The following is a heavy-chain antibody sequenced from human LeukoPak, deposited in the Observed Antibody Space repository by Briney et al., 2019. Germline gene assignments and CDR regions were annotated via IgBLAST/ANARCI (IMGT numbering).Heavy chain of an antibody. Sequence: GGSLRLSCAASGFTFSSYGMHWVRQAPGKGLEWVSLISTSGRAQYADSVKGRFTISRDNSKNTLYLQMNSLRDEDTAVYHCAKDLDSTGYYSYGYWGHGYWGQGTLVTVSS. V-gene: IGHV3-23*01. CDR2: ISTSGRA. J-gene: IGHJ4*02. D-gene: IGHD3-22*01. CDR1: GFTFSSYG. CDR3: AKDLDSTGYYSYGYWGHGY.